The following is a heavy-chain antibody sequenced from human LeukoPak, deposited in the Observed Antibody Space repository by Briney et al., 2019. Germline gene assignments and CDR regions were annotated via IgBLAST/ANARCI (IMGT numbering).Heavy chain of an antibody. D-gene: IGHD6-6*01. J-gene: IGHJ4*02. CDR2: MNPNSGNT. CDR3: ARVKIDEQLGYYFDY. V-gene: IGHV1-8*01. CDR1: GYTFTSYD. Sequence: ASVKVSCKASGYTFTSYDINWERQATGQGLEWMGWMNPNSGNTGYAQKFQGRVTMTRNTSISTAYMELSSLRSEDTAVYYCARVKIDEQLGYYFDYWGQGTLVTVSS.